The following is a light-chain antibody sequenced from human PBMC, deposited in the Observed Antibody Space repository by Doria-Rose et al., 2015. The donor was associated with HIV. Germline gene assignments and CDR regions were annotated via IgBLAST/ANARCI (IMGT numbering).Light chain of an antibody. CDR1: SSNIGAGFD. V-gene: IGLV1-40*01. J-gene: IGLJ1*01. CDR2: GST. CDR3: QSYDSRLSVYV. Sequence: QPGLTQPPSVSGAPGQRAAISCTGSSSNIGAGFDVNLDQQFPGTAPKLLIHGSTNRPSWVTDRFSGSKSGTSASLAISGLRAEDEADYYCQSYDSRLSVYVFGTGTKVTVL.